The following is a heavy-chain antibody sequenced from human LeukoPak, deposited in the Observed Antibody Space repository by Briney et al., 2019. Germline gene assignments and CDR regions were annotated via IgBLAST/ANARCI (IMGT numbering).Heavy chain of an antibody. D-gene: IGHD3-22*01. CDR3: ARATYYYDSSGYYPVDYFDY. CDR1: GGSISSSSYY. V-gene: IGHV4-39*07. CDR2: IYYSGST. Sequence: SESLSLTCTVSGGSISSSSYYWGWIRQPPGKGLEWIGSIYYSGSTYYNPSLKSRVTISVDTSKNQFSLKLSSVTAADTAVYYCARATYYYDSSGYYPVDYFDYWGQGTLVTVSS. J-gene: IGHJ4*02.